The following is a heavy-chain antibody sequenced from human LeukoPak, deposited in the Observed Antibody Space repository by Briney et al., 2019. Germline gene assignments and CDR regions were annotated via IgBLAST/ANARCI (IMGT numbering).Heavy chain of an antibody. CDR2: IRCDGSDK. D-gene: IGHD3-16*01. Sequence: GGSLRLSCAASGFTFRNFGMHWVRQAPGKGLEWVAFIRCDGSDKYYADSVKGRFTISRDISKNTLYLQMNSLRAEDTAVYYCANLYQDYWGQGTLVTISS. V-gene: IGHV3-30*02. CDR3: ANLYQDY. CDR1: GFTFRNFG. J-gene: IGHJ4*02.